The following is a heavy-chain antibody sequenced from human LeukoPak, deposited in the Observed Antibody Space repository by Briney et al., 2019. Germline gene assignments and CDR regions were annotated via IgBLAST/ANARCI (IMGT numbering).Heavy chain of an antibody. J-gene: IGHJ5*02. CDR2: IYYSGST. CDR1: GGSISSYY. Sequence: PSETLSLTCTVSGGSISSYYWSWIRQPPGKGLEWIGYIYYSGSTNYNPSLKSRVTISVDTSKNQFSLKLSSVTAADTAVYYCARIAAAGYWFDPWAREPWSPSPQ. CDR3: ARIAAAGYWFDP. V-gene: IGHV4-59*01. D-gene: IGHD6-13*01.